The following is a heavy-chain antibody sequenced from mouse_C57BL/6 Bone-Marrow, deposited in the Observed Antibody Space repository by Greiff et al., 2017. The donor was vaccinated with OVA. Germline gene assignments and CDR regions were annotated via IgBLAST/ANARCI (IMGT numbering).Heavy chain of an antibody. CDR3: TRGYQTFDY. CDR2: IDPETGGT. CDR1: GYTFTDYE. Sequence: QVQLQQSGAELVRPGASVTLSCKASGYTFTDYEMHWVKQTPVHGLEWIGAIDPETGGTAYNQKFKGKAILTADKSSSTAYMELRSLTSEDSAVYYCTRGYQTFDYWGQGTTLTVSS. J-gene: IGHJ2*01. V-gene: IGHV1-15*01.